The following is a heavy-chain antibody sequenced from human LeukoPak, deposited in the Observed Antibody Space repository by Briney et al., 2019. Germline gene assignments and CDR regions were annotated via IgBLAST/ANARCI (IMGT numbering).Heavy chain of an antibody. CDR3: ARGGKRAVAGTRSPQYFQH. D-gene: IGHD6-19*01. CDR1: GFSFSSSG. Sequence: GGSLRLSCAASGFSFSSSGMHWVRQAPGKGPEWVAFIRYDGSNKYYADSVKGRFTISRDNSKNTLYLQMNSLRAEDTAVYYCARGGKRAVAGTRSPQYFQHWGQGTLVTVSS. J-gene: IGHJ1*01. CDR2: IRYDGSNK. V-gene: IGHV3-30*02.